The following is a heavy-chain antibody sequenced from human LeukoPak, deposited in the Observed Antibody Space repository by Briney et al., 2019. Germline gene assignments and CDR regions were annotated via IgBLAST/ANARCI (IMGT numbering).Heavy chain of an antibody. CDR1: GYTFTNYG. D-gene: IGHD3-22*01. J-gene: IGHJ4*02. V-gene: IGHV1-18*01. Sequence: ASVKVSCKASGYTFTNYGITWVRQAPGQGLEWMGWISAYNGNTHYAQNLQGRVTMTTDTSTSTAYMELRSLRSDDTAVYYCARDSDYYDSSGGLYYFDYWGQGTLVTVSS. CDR3: ARDSDYYDSSGGLYYFDY. CDR2: ISAYNGNT.